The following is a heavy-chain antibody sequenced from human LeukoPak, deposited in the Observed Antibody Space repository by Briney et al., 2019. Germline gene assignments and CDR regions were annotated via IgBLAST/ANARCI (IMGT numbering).Heavy chain of an antibody. CDR2: INHDGITT. D-gene: IGHD1-14*01. V-gene: IGHV3-64*01. J-gene: IGHJ4*02. CDR3: ARENQGGSDC. CDR1: GFSVSGYV. Sequence: PGGSLRLSCAASGFSVSGYVMHWVRQAPGKGPEPVSAINHDGITTYYANSVKGRFTISRDNSKNTLYLQMGSLTTEDTAVYYCARENQGGSDCWGQGTLVTVSS.